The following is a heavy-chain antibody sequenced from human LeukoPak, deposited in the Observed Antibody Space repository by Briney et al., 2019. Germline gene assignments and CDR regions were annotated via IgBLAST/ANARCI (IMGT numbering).Heavy chain of an antibody. V-gene: IGHV4-31*03. CDR2: IYYSGST. CDR3: ARGVRWLQLSYFDY. CDR1: SGSISSGVYY. D-gene: IGHD5-24*01. J-gene: IGHJ4*02. Sequence: PSQTLSLTCPVSSGSISSGVYYWNWIRQHPGKGLEWIGYIYYSGSTYYNPSLKSRVTISVDTSKNQFSLKLSSVTAADTAVYYCARGVRWLQLSYFDYWGQGTLVTVSS.